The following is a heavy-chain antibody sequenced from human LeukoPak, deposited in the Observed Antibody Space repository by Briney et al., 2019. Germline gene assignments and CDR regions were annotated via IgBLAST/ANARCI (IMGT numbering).Heavy chain of an antibody. CDR3: ARDKGGVWYDFWSGYSYYFVY. D-gene: IGHD3-3*01. J-gene: IGHJ4*02. V-gene: IGHV1-69*06. CDR2: IIPIFGTA. Sequence: SVKVSCKASGGTFSSYAISWVRQAPGQGLEWMGRIIPIFGTANYAQKFQGRVTITADKSTSTAYMELSSLRSEDTAVYYCARDKGGVWYDFWSGYSYYFVYWGQGTLVTVSS. CDR1: GGTFSSYA.